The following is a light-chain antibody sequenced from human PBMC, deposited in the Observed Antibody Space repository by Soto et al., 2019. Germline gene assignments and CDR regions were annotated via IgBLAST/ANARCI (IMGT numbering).Light chain of an antibody. CDR1: QSVSSY. V-gene: IGKV3-11*01. CDR2: GAS. CDR3: QQRSNWPPIT. J-gene: IGKJ5*01. Sequence: EIVLTQSPATLSLSPGERATLSCRASQSVSSYLAWYQQKPGQAPRLLMFGASTRATGIPARFSGSGSGTEFTLTISSLQSEDFAVYYCQQRSNWPPITFGQGTRLEIK.